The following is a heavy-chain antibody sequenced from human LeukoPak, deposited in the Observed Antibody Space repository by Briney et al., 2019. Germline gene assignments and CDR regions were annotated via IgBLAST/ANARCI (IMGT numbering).Heavy chain of an antibody. V-gene: IGHV3-30*02. CDR2: IRNDGSNK. D-gene: IGHD1-26*01. J-gene: IGHJ3*02. CDR1: GFIFSSYG. CDR3: AKDVRREGAFDI. Sequence: GGSLRLSCAASGFIFSSYGMNWVRQAPGKGLEWVAFIRNDGSNKYYAESVKGRFTISRDNSKNTLYLQMNSLRAEDTAVYYCAKDVRREGAFDIWGQGTMVTVSS.